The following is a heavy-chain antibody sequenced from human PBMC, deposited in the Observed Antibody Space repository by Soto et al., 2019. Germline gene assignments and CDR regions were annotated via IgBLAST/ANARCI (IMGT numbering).Heavy chain of an antibody. CDR1: GGSISSSSYY. V-gene: IGHV4-39*01. D-gene: IGHD5-18*01. CDR2: IYYTGST. CDR3: ARSYRGYSYGGFWYIDF. Sequence: QLQLQESGPGLVKPSETLSLTCTVSGGSISSSSYYWGWIRQPPGKGLQWIGTIYYTGSTYYNPSLQGRVTIAVETSKNQFSLRLSSVTAADTAVYYCARSYRGYSYGGFWYIDFWGQGTLVTVSS. J-gene: IGHJ4*02.